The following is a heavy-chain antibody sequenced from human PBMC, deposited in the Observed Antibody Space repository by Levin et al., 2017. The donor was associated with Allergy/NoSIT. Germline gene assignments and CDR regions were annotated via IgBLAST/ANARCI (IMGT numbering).Heavy chain of an antibody. CDR3: ARDAASITMVQGLQGVDLDY. V-gene: IGHV3-21*01. CDR2: ISSSSSYI. Sequence: NAGGSLRLSCAASGFTFSSYSMNWVRQAPGKGLEWVSSISSSSSYIYYADSVKGRFTISRDNAKNSLYLQMNSLRAEDTAVYYCARDAASITMVQGLQGVDLDYWGQGTLVTVSS. CDR1: GFTFSSYS. D-gene: IGHD3-10*01. J-gene: IGHJ4*02.